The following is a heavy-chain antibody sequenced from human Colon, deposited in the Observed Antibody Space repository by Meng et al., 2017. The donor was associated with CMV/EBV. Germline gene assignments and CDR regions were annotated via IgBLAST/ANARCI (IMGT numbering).Heavy chain of an antibody. CDR3: AGIGTANWFDP. D-gene: IGHD1-26*01. Sequence: GSLRLSCAVYGGSFSGYYWSWIRQPPGKGLEWIGEINHSGSINYNPSLKSRVTISVDTSKNQFSLKLSSVTAADTAVYYCAGIGTANWFDPWGQGTLVTVSS. CDR2: INHSGSI. J-gene: IGHJ5*02. CDR1: GGSFSGYY. V-gene: IGHV4-34*01.